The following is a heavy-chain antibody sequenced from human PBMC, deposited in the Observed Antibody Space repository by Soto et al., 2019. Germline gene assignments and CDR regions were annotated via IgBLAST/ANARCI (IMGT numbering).Heavy chain of an antibody. CDR3: ARDLFTYGSSTMRWFDP. Sequence: SETLSLTCTVSGGSISSFYWSWIRQPPGKGLEWIGYIYYGGSTNYSPSLENRVTISVDTSKNQFSLQLRSVTPADTAVYYCARDLFTYGSSTMRWFDPWGQGTLVTVSS. V-gene: IGHV4-59*01. CDR2: IYYGGST. J-gene: IGHJ5*02. CDR1: GGSISSFY. D-gene: IGHD3-10*01.